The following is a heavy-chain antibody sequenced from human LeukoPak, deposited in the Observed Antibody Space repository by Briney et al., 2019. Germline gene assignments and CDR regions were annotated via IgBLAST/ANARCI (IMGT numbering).Heavy chain of an antibody. J-gene: IGHJ4*02. Sequence: SETLSLTSTVSGGSISSSSYYWGWIRQPPGKGLEWIGSIYYSGSTYYNPSLKSRVTISVDTSKNQFSLKLSSVTAADTAVYYCASITAMGARSFDYWGQGTLVTVSS. CDR1: GGSISSSSYY. D-gene: IGHD5-18*01. CDR2: IYYSGST. V-gene: IGHV4-39*07. CDR3: ASITAMGARSFDY.